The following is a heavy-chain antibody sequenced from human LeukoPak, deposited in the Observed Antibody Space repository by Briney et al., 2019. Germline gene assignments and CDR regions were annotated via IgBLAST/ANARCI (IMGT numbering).Heavy chain of an antibody. D-gene: IGHD3-22*01. J-gene: IGHJ4*02. CDR2: INTNTGNP. CDR3: ARDLTMTVVAIGY. Sequence: EASVKVSCKASGYTFTSYAMNWVRQAPGQGLEWMGWINTNTGNPTYAQGFTGRFVFSLDTSVSTAYLQISSPKAEDTAVYYCARDLTMTVVAIGYWGQGTLVTVSS. CDR1: GYTFTSYA. V-gene: IGHV7-4-1*02.